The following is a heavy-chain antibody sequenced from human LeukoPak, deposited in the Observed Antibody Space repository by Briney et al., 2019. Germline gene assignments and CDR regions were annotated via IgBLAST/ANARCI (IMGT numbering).Heavy chain of an antibody. CDR2: IYSGGST. D-gene: IGHD6-13*01. CDR3: AREMEVAAAGTLAAFDI. Sequence: GGSLRLSCAASGFTFSSYAMHWVRQAPGKGLEWVSVIYSGGSTYYADSVKGRFTISRDNPKNTLYLQMNSLRAEDTAVYYCAREMEVAAAGTLAAFDIWGQGTMVTVSS. V-gene: IGHV3-53*01. CDR1: GFTFSSYA. J-gene: IGHJ3*02.